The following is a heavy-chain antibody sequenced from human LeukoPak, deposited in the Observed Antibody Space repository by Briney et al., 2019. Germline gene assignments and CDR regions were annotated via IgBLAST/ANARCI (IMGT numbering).Heavy chain of an antibody. V-gene: IGHV1-69*06. CDR1: GYTYSTYG. CDR3: ARDSRGIVGVWSGAFDI. D-gene: IGHD1-26*01. J-gene: IGHJ3*02. CDR2: IIPIFGTA. Sequence: ASVKVSCKASGYTYSTYGISWVRQAPGQGLEWMGGIIPIFGTANYAQKFQGRVTITADKSTSTAYMELSSLRSEDTAVYYCARDSRGIVGVWSGAFDIWGQGTMVTVSS.